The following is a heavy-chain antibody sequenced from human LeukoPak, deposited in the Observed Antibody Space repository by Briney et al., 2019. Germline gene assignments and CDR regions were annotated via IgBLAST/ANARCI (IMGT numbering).Heavy chain of an antibody. J-gene: IGHJ3*02. D-gene: IGHD3-10*01. CDR1: GFTLSDHY. Sequence: GGSLRLSCAASGFTLSDHYMDWVRQAPGKGLEWIGRSRNKPNRYTTEYAASVKGRFTISRDDSKNSLYLQMNSLKTEDTAVYYCSRDVSGYRHDSRSALDIWGQGTLVTVSS. V-gene: IGHV3-72*01. CDR2: SRNKPNRYTT. CDR3: SRDVSGYRHDSRSALDI.